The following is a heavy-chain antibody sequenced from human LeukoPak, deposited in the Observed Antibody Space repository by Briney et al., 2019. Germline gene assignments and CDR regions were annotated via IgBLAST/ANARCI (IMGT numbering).Heavy chain of an antibody. Sequence: SVKVSCKASGGTFSSYAISWVRQPPGQGLEWMGRIIPILGIAKYAQKFQGRVTITADKYTSTAYMELRSLRSEDTAVYYCASEEVVAATYFAYWGQGTLVTVSS. D-gene: IGHD2-15*01. J-gene: IGHJ4*02. CDR1: GGTFSSYA. V-gene: IGHV1-69*04. CDR3: ASEEVVAATYFAY. CDR2: IIPILGIA.